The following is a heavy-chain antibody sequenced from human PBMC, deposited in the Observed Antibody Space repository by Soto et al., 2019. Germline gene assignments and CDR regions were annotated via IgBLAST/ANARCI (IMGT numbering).Heavy chain of an antibody. Sequence: PGGSLRLSCAASGFTFTSYPMTWVRQAPGKGLEWVSGFSGSGGSTYYADSVKGRFTISRDNSKNTLLLQMNSLRADDTAVYYCAKGYSTGWSYFDSWGQGTLVTVSS. CDR3: AKGYSTGWSYFDS. CDR2: FSGSGGST. D-gene: IGHD6-19*01. CDR1: GFTFTSYP. J-gene: IGHJ4*02. V-gene: IGHV3-23*01.